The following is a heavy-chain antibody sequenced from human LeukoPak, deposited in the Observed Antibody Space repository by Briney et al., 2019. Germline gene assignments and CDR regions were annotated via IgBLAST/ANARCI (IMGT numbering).Heavy chain of an antibody. J-gene: IGHJ4*02. CDR2: ISSSSSYI. Sequence: GGSLRLSCAASGFNFSTYSMNWVRQAPGKGLEWVSSISSSSSYIYYADSVKGRFTISRDNAKNSLYLQMNSLRAEDTAVYYCARDSGGYFDYWGQGTLVTVSS. V-gene: IGHV3-21*01. CDR3: ARDSGGYFDY. CDR1: GFNFSTYS. D-gene: IGHD3-10*01.